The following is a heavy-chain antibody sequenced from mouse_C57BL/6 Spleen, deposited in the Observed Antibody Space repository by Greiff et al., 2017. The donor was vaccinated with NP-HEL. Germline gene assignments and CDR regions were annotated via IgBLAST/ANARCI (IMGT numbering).Heavy chain of an antibody. CDR2: ISYDGSN. V-gene: IGHV3-6*01. CDR1: GYSITSGYY. CDR3: ARDGESDDFDY. D-gene: IGHD2-13*01. Sequence: EVKLQESGPGLVKPSQSLSLTCSVTGYSITSGYYWNWIRQFPGNKLEWMGYISYDGSNNYNPSLKNRISITCDTSKNQFFLKLNSVTTEDTATYYCARDGESDDFDYWGQGTTLTVSS. J-gene: IGHJ2*01.